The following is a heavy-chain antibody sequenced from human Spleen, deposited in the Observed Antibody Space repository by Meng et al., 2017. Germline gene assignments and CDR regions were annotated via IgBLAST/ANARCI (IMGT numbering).Heavy chain of an antibody. D-gene: IGHD6-13*01. Sequence: GESLKISCAGSGFTFSNYDMNWVRQAPGKGLDWVSVITTSGDSTRYADSVKGRFTISRDNSKNTLYLQMNSLRAEDTAVYYCAKGWSWYDYWGQGTLVTVSS. CDR2: ITTSGDST. J-gene: IGHJ4*02. CDR1: GFTFSNYD. CDR3: AKGWSWYDY. V-gene: IGHV3-23*01.